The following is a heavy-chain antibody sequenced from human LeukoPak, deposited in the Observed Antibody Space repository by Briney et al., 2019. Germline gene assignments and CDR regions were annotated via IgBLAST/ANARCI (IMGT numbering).Heavy chain of an antibody. D-gene: IGHD3-3*01. CDR2: IRTDGLET. V-gene: IGHV3-74*01. CDR1: GFAFNNYW. J-gene: IGHJ3*01. CDR3: ARVMSGYYVVLDV. Sequence: GGSLRLSCEASGFAFNNYWMHWVRQAPGKGLVWVSRIRTDGLETSYADSVKGRFTVSRDNAKNTLYLQMNSLRAEDTAAYYCARVMSGYYVVLDVWGQGTMVTVSS.